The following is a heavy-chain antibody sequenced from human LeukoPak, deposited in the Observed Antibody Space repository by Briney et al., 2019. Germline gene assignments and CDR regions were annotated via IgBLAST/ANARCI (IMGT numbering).Heavy chain of an antibody. CDR1: GGTFSSYA. CDR2: IIPIFGTA. CDR3: ASDYDSPGFS. J-gene: IGHJ3*01. Sequence: SVKVSCKASGGTFSSYAISWARQAPGQGLEWMGGIIPIFGTANYAQKFQGRVTITADESTSTAYMELSSLRSEDTAVYYCASDYDSPGFSWGQGTMVTVSS. V-gene: IGHV1-69*13. D-gene: IGHD5-12*01.